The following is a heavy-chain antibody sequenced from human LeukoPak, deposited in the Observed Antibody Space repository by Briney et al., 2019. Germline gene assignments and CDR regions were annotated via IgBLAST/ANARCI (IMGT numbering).Heavy chain of an antibody. V-gene: IGHV1-2*02. D-gene: IGHD1-20*01. J-gene: IGHJ5*02. CDR2: INPNSGST. CDR3: ARDASLHNWNDWDWFDP. CDR1: GYTFTGYY. Sequence: GASVKVSCQASGYTFTGYYMHWVRQAPGQGLEWMGWINPNSGSTNYAQKFQGRVTMTRDTSISTAYMELSRLRSDDTAVYYCARDASLHNWNDWDWFDPWGQGTLVTVSS.